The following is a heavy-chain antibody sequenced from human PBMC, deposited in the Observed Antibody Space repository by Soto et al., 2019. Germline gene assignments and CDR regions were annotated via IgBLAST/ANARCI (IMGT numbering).Heavy chain of an antibody. J-gene: IGHJ4*02. V-gene: IGHV3-23*01. CDR2: ISGSGDGA. CDR3: GKERRGSGWSVCDF. D-gene: IGHD6-19*01. Sequence: VQLLESGGGLVQPGGSLRLSCAASGFIFRDYAMNWVRQAPGKGLEWVSDISGSGDGARYADSVKGRFTISRDNSRDTLYLHMNSLRVDDTAVYYCGKERRGSGWSVCDFWGQGDLVTVSS. CDR1: GFIFRDYA.